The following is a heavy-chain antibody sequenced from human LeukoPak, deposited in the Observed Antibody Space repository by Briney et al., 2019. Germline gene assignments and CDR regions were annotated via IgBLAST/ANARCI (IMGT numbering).Heavy chain of an antibody. Sequence: PSETLSLTCTVSGGSVSSGGYYWSWIRQPPGKGLEWIGEINHSGSTNYNPSLKSRVTISVDTSKNQFSLKLSSVTAADTAVYYCARGDGGVDYWGQGTLVTVSS. D-gene: IGHD4-23*01. CDR3: ARGDGGVDY. CDR2: INHSGST. CDR1: GGSVSSGGYY. V-gene: IGHV4-61*08. J-gene: IGHJ4*02.